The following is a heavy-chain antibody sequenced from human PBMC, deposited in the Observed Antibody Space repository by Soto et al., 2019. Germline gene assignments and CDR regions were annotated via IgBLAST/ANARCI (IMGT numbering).Heavy chain of an antibody. Sequence: QVQLVQSGAEVKKPGSSVKVSCKASGGTFSSYAISWVRQVPGQGLEWMGGIIPIFGTANYAQKFQGRVTITADVSRRTAYMELSSLRSEDTAVHYCARERVDTVMVQRAFDIWGEGTMVTVSS. J-gene: IGHJ3*02. CDR2: IIPIFGTA. D-gene: IGHD5-18*01. CDR1: GGTFSSYA. CDR3: ARERVDTVMVQRAFDI. V-gene: IGHV1-69*01.